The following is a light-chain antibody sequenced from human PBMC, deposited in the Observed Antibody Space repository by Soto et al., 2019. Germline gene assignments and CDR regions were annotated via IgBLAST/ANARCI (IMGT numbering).Light chain of an antibody. CDR1: RRDVGGYNY. CDR3: CSYAGSYTV. Sequence: QSVLTQPRSVSGSPGQSVTISCTGTRRDVGGYNYVSWYQQHPGKAPKLMIYDVSKRPSGVPDSFSGSKSGNTAYMTISGPQAEDEADYYCCSYAGSYTVFGTGTTVTVL. CDR2: DVS. V-gene: IGLV2-11*01. J-gene: IGLJ1*01.